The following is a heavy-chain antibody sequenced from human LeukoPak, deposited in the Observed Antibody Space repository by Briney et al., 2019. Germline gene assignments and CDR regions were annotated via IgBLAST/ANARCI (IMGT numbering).Heavy chain of an antibody. D-gene: IGHD1-26*01. V-gene: IGHV3-66*01. J-gene: IGHJ4*02. CDR1: GFTVSSNY. CDR3: ARSAGDYFDY. CDR2: IYSGGST. Sequence: GGSLRLSCAASGFTVSSNYMSWVRQAPGKGLEWVSVIYSGGSTYYADSVKGRFTISRDNSKNTLYLQMNSLRVEDTAVYYRARSAGDYFDYWGQGTLVTVSS.